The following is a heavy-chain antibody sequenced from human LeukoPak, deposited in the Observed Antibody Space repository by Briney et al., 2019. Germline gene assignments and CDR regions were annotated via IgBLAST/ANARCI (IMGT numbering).Heavy chain of an antibody. V-gene: IGHV5-51*01. CDR1: GYTFTSYW. D-gene: IGHD3-9*01. CDR2: IYPGDSDT. CDR3: ARHVAYYDILTGYYPLDY. J-gene: IGHJ4*02. Sequence: ASVKVSCKASGYTFTSYWIGWVRQMPGKGLEWMGIIYPGDSDTRYSPSFQGQVTISADKSISTAYLQWSSLKASDTAMYYCARHVAYYDILTGYYPLDYRGQGTLVTVSS.